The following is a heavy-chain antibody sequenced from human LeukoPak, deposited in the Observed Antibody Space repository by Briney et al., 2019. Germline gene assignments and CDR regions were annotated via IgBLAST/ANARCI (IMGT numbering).Heavy chain of an antibody. V-gene: IGHV5-10-1*01. CDR2: IDPSDSYT. J-gene: IGHJ4*02. CDR1: GYRFTSYW. Sequence: GESLKISCKGSGYRFTSYWISWVRQMPGKGLEWMERIDPSDSYTNYSPSFQGHVTISADKSINTAYLQWSSLKASDTAMYYCARRISYGYYFDYWGQGTLVTVSS. D-gene: IGHD5-18*01. CDR3: ARRISYGYYFDY.